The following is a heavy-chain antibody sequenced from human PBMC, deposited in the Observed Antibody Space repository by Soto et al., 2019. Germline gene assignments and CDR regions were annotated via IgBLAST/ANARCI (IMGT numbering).Heavy chain of an antibody. CDR1: GFTFSSYD. V-gene: IGHV3-23*01. CDR3: AKGSTVGSPGDYFDS. J-gene: IGHJ4*02. D-gene: IGHD1-26*01. CDR2: IGVYANT. Sequence: EVELLESGGDLVQPGGSLRLSCAASGFTFSSYDMNWVRQAPGKGLEWVSAIGVYANTYYADSVKGRFTISRDDSRNTVHLPLNSLRVYDTAVYYCAKGSTVGSPGDYFDSWGQGTLVTVSS.